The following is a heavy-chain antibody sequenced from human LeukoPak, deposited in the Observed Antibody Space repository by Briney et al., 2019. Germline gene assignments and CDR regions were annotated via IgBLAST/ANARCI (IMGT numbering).Heavy chain of an antibody. CDR3: ARGYGDPAAPDY. Sequence: SETLSLTCTVSGGSISSSSYYWGWIRQPPGKGREWIGYIYYSGSTNYNPSLKSRVTISVDTSKNQFSLKLSSVTAADTAVYYCARGYGDPAAPDYWGQGPLVTVSS. D-gene: IGHD4-17*01. CDR2: IYYSGST. J-gene: IGHJ4*02. CDR1: GGSISSSSYY. V-gene: IGHV4-61*05.